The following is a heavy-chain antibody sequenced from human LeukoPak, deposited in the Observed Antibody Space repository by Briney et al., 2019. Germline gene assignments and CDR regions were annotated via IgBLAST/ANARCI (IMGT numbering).Heavy chain of an antibody. Sequence: SETLSLTCTVSGDSISSYYWSWIRQPPGKGLEWIGYIYYSGSTNYNPSLKSRVTISVDTSKNQFSLKLSSVTAADTAVYYCARDSSAAGETFDYWGQGTLVTVSS. CDR3: ARDSSAAGETFDY. V-gene: IGHV4-59*01. CDR2: IYYSGST. CDR1: GDSISSYY. D-gene: IGHD6-13*01. J-gene: IGHJ4*02.